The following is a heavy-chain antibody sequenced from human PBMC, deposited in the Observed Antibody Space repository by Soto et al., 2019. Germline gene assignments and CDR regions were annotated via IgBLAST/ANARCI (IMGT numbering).Heavy chain of an antibody. Sequence: QVQLVQSGAEVKKPGSSVKVSCKASGGTFSSYAISWVRQAPGQGLEWMGGIIPIFGTANYARKFQGRVTITADESTSTAYMELSSLRSEDTAVYYCARVYCSGGSCYLRYWGQGTLVTVSS. D-gene: IGHD2-15*01. CDR1: GGTFSSYA. CDR2: IIPIFGTA. J-gene: IGHJ4*02. V-gene: IGHV1-69*01. CDR3: ARVYCSGGSCYLRY.